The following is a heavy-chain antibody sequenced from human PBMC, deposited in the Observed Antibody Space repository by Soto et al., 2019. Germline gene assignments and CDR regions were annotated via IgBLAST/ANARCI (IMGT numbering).Heavy chain of an antibody. CDR2: IYYSGST. Sequence: SETLSLTCTVSVGSISSYYWSWIRQPPGKGLEWIGYIYYSGSTNYNPSLKSRVTISVDTSKNQFSLKLSSVTAVDTAVYYCATREIQGPIDYWGHGSLVTVS. V-gene: IGHV4-59*12. CDR3: ATREIQGPIDY. CDR1: VGSISSYY. J-gene: IGHJ4*01. D-gene: IGHD1-26*01.